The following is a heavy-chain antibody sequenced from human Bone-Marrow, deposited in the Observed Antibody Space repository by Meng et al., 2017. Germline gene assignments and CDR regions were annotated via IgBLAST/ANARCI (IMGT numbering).Heavy chain of an antibody. V-gene: IGHV4-34*01. J-gene: IGHJ1*01. CDR2: INHSGST. Sequence: QVQLQQGGAGLLKPSETLSLTLAFYGGSFSGYYWSWIRQPPGKGLEWIGEINHSGSTNYNPSLKSRVTISVDTSKNQFSLKLSSVTAADTAVYYCARGRSSGWYRPEYFQHWGQGTLVTVSS. D-gene: IGHD6-19*01. CDR3: ARGRSSGWYRPEYFQH. CDR1: GGSFSGYY.